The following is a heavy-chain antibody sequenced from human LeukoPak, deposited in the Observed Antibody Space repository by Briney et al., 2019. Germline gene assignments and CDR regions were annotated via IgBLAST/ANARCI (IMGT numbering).Heavy chain of an antibody. CDR3: ARGVDYYGSGSYGEMDV. CDR2: INPNSGGT. V-gene: IGHV1-2*02. D-gene: IGHD3-10*01. Sequence: ASVKVSCKASGYTFTGYYMHWVRQAPGQGLEWMGWINPNSGGTNYAQKFQGRVTMTRDTSISTAYMELSRLRSDDTAVYYCARGVDYYGSGSYGEMDVWGKGTTVTVSS. CDR1: GYTFTGYY. J-gene: IGHJ6*04.